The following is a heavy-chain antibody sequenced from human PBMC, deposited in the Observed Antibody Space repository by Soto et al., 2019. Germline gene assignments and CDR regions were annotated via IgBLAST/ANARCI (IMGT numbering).Heavy chain of an antibody. D-gene: IGHD4-17*01. CDR3: ARPANTVADHFDL. CDR1: GYTFTIYW. V-gene: IGHV5-51*03. CDR2: IYPSDSDT. J-gene: IGHJ4*02. Sequence: PGESLKISCQVSGYTFTIYWIGWVRQMPGKGLEWMGIIYPSDSDTRYSPSFQGQVTISADQSINTAYLQWDSLKALDTAIYCCARPANTVADHFDLWGQGTPVTVSS.